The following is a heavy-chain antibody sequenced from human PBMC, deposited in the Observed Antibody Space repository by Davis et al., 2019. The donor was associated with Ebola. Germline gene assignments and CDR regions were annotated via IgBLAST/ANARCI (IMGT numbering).Heavy chain of an antibody. V-gene: IGHV1-18*01. CDR2: ISAYNGNT. CDR1: GYTFTSYG. CDR3: ARSGYDLTLDY. D-gene: IGHD5-12*01. Sequence: ASVKVSCKASGYTFTSYGISWVRQTPGQGLEWMGWISAYNGNTNYAQKLQDRVTITRDRSMSTAYMELSSLRSEDTAMYYCARSGYDLTLDYWGQGTLVTVSS. J-gene: IGHJ4*02.